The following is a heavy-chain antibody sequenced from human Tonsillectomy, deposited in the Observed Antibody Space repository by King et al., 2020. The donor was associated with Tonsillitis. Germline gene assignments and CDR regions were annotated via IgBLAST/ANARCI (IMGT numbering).Heavy chain of an antibody. CDR1: CGSISSGDHL. CDR2: MYSGGTL. D-gene: IGHD1-26*01. CDR3: ARYVSGSFDY. V-gene: IGHV4-39*01. J-gene: IGHJ4*02. Sequence: QLQESGPGVVEPSETLSLTCTVSCGSISSGDHLCCWLRHPPGKGLGWIRFMYSGGTLFYNPSLKSRITISGGTSENPFSLKWSSVTAADTAVYFCARYVSGSFDYWGQGALVTVSS.